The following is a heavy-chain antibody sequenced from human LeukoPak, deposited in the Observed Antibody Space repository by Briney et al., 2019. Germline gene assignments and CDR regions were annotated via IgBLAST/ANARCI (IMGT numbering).Heavy chain of an antibody. CDR3: ARDQFGYSSGWFDY. V-gene: IGHV1-69*05. D-gene: IGHD6-19*01. J-gene: IGHJ4*01. Sequence: SSVKVSCKASGGTFSSYAISWVRRAPGQGLEWMGRIIPIFGTANYAQKFQGRVTITTDESTSTAYMELSSRRSEDTAVYYCARDQFGYSSGWFDYWGHGTLVTVSS. CDR1: GGTFSSYA. CDR2: IIPIFGTA.